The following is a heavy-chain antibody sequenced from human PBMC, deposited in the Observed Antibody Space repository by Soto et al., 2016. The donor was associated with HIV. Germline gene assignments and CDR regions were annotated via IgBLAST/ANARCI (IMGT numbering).Heavy chain of an antibody. V-gene: IGHV1-69*13. CDR1: GSSFNNYA. CDR2: IIPVFVTV. Sequence: QLVQSGADVKRPGSSVKVSCKASGSSFNNYAFSWVRQAPGQGLEWMGVIIPVFVTVYHAQKFQGRLRITVDEQATTASMELSRLTSEDTAVYFCVGSSPHWCGTLLRRGLPPLRCRTSWGQGTTVTVS. D-gene: IGHD3-10*01. CDR3: VGSSPHWCGTLLRRGLPPLRCRTS. J-gene: IGHJ6*02.